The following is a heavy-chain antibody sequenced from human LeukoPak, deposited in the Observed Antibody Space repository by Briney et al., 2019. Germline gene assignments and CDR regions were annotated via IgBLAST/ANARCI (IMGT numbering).Heavy chain of an antibody. J-gene: IGHJ4*02. CDR1: GFTFSSFA. D-gene: IGHD6-19*01. CDR3: ARDRRGITVAGTDY. Sequence: GGSLRLSCAASGFTFSSFAMHWVRQAPGKGLEWVAVMSYDGGTENYADSVTGRFTISRDNSKNTLYLQMNSLRPEDTAVYYCARDRRGITVAGTDYWGQGTLVTVSS. CDR2: MSYDGGTE. V-gene: IGHV3-30*04.